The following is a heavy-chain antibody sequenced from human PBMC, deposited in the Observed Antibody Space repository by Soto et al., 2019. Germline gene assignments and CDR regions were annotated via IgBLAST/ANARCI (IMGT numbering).Heavy chain of an antibody. J-gene: IGHJ4*02. Sequence: PSETLSLTCTGSGGSISSYYWSWNRQPPGKGLEWIGYIYYSGSTNYNPSLKSRVTISVDTSKNQFSLKLSSVTAADTAVYYCARPTSTGTTSGYYFDYWGQGTLVTVSS. CDR3: ARPTSTGTTSGYYFDY. V-gene: IGHV4-59*01. CDR1: GGSISSYY. D-gene: IGHD1-7*01. CDR2: IYYSGST.